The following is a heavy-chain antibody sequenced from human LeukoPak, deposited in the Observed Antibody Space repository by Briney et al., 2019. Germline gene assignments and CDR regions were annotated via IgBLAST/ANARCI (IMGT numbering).Heavy chain of an antibody. J-gene: IGHJ4*02. D-gene: IGHD4-17*01. CDR2: ISYSGST. CDR3: ARAGSFRLTTTL. V-gene: IGHV4-59*01. Sequence: SETLSLTCAVSGGSISPYYWMWLRQPPGKGLEWIGYISYSGSTSFNPSLKSRVTISLDTSTNRVSLKLSSVTAADTALYYCARAGSFRLTTTLWGQGTLVTVSS. CDR1: GGSISPYY.